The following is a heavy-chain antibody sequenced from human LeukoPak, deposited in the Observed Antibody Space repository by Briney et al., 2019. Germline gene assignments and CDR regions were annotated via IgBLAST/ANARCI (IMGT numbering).Heavy chain of an antibody. D-gene: IGHD3-9*01. CDR3: ARDRRVLRYFDWLFLYYFDY. Sequence: SETLSLTCAVYGGSFSGYYWSWIRQPPGKGLEWIEEINHSGSTNYNPSLKSRVTISVDTSKNQFSLKLSSVTAADTAVYYCARDRRVLRYFDWLFLYYFDYWGQGTLVTVSS. CDR1: GGSFSGYY. J-gene: IGHJ4*02. CDR2: INHSGST. V-gene: IGHV4-34*01.